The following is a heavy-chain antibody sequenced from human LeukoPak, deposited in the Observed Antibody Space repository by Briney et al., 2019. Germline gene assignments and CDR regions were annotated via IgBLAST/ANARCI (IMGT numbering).Heavy chain of an antibody. Sequence: GGSLRLSCAASGFTFSSYWMSRVRQAPGKGLEWVANIKQDGSEKYYVDSVKGRFTISRDNAKNSLYLQMNSLRAEDTAVYYCAGLRYYDFWSGYYWGQGTLVTVSS. D-gene: IGHD3-3*01. CDR3: AGLRYYDFWSGYY. V-gene: IGHV3-7*01. CDR2: IKQDGSEK. J-gene: IGHJ4*02. CDR1: GFTFSSYW.